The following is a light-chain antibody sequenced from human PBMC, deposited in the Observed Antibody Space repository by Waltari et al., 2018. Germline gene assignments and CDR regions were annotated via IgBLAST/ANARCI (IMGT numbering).Light chain of an antibody. CDR1: QYISSNY. CDR3: QQYGNSPVT. CDR2: DAS. J-gene: IGKJ4*01. Sequence: EVVLTQSPGTLSLSPGETATLSCRASQYISSNYLAWYQQRPGQAPRLLIYDASNRATVIADRFSGSGSGTDFTLTISRLEPEDFAVFYCQQYGNSPVTFGGGTKVEIK. V-gene: IGKV3-20*01.